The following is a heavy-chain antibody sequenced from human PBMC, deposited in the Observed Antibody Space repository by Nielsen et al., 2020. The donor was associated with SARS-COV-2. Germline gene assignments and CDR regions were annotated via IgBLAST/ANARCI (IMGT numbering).Heavy chain of an antibody. CDR2: ISGSGGST. CDR3: AKAQREAGYYYYYMDV. V-gene: IGHV3-23*01. D-gene: IGHD6-25*01. Sequence: GESLKISCAASGFTFSSYAMSWVRQAPGKGLEWVSAISGSGGSTYYADSVKGRFTISRDNSKNTLYLQMNSLRAEDTAVYYCAKAQREAGYYYYYMDVWGKGTTVTVSS. CDR1: GFTFSSYA. J-gene: IGHJ6*03.